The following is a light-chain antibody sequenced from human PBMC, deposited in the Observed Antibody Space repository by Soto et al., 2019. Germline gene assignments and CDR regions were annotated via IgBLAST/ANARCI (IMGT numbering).Light chain of an antibody. Sequence: QTVVTQEPSFSVSPGGTVTLTCGLISDSVPTANNPNWYQQTPGQAPRTIIYSTSPRSSGVPDRFAASFLRNKAALNITGAHADDESDYYCALFMGNGISVFVTGTKLTVL. V-gene: IGLV8-61*01. CDR3: ALFMGNGISV. CDR2: STS. J-gene: IGLJ1*01. CDR1: SDSVPTANN.